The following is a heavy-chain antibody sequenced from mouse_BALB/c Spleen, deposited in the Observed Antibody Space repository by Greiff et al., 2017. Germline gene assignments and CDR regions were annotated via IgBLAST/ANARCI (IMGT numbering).Heavy chain of an antibody. V-gene: IGHV5-17*02. CDR1: GFTFSSFG. CDR2: ISSGSSTI. D-gene: IGHD2-4*01. J-gene: IGHJ4*01. CDR3: ARGPSTVYYDYPHYAMDY. Sequence: EVMLVESGGGLVQPGGSRKLSCAASGFTFSSFGMHWVRQAPEKGLEWVAYISSGSSTIYYADTVKGRFTISRDNPKNTLFLQMTSLRSEDTAMYYCARGPSTVYYDYPHYAMDYWGQGTSVTVSS.